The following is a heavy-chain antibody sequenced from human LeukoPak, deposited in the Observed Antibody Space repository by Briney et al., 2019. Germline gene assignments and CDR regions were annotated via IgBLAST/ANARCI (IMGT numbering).Heavy chain of an antibody. Sequence: SQTLSLTCAISGDSVSSSSAAWNWIRQSPSRGLEWLGRTYFRAKLYNDYAVSVKSRIIINADTSKNHLSLQLHSVTPEDTAVYVCTRNGIGTTYDAFRIWGQGTVVTVSS. D-gene: IGHD1-1*01. CDR1: GDSVSSSSAA. V-gene: IGHV6-1*01. J-gene: IGHJ3*02. CDR2: TYFRAKLYN. CDR3: TRNGIGTTYDAFRI.